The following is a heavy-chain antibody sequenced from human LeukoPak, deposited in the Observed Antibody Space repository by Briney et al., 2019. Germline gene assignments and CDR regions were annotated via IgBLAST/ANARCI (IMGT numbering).Heavy chain of an antibody. D-gene: IGHD2-2*01. CDR1: GFTFSSYS. V-gene: IGHV3-21*01. Sequence: GGSLRLSCAASGFTFSSYSMNWVRQAPGKGLEWVSSISSSSSYIYYADSVKGRFTISRDNAKNSLYLQMNSLRAEDTAVYYCASQANYCSSTSCYYATGRGIDYWGQGTLVTVSS. CDR3: ASQANYCSSTSCYYATGRGIDY. CDR2: ISSSSSYI. J-gene: IGHJ4*02.